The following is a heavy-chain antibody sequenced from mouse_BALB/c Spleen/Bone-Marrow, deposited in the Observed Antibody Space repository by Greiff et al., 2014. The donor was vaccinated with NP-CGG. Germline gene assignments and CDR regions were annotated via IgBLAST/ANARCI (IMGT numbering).Heavy chain of an antibody. J-gene: IGHJ4*01. CDR3: TRHGGYYPYYYAMDY. Sequence: VQLQQSGGGLVKPGGSLKLSCAASGFAFSSSDMSWVRQTPEKRLEWVAYISHGGGTTYYSDTVKGRFTISRDNAKNTLYLQMSSLKSEDTAIYYCTRHGGYYPYYYAMDYWGQGTSVTVSS. V-gene: IGHV5-12-1*01. D-gene: IGHD2-3*01. CDR1: GFAFSSSD. CDR2: ISHGGGTT.